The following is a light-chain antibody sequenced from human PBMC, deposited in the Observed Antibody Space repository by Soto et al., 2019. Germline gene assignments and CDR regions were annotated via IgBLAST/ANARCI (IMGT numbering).Light chain of an antibody. CDR2: KAS. CDR1: QTISSW. CDR3: QHYNSYSEA. J-gene: IGKJ1*01. V-gene: IGKV1-5*03. Sequence: DIQMTQSPSTLSGSVGDRVTITCRASQTISSWLDWYQQKPGKAPKLLIYKASTLKSGVPSRFSGSESGTEFTLTISSLQPDDFATYYCQHYNSYSEAFGQGTKVELK.